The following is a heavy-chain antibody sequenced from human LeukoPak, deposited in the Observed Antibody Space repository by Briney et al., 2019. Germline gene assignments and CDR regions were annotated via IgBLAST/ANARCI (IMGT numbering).Heavy chain of an antibody. CDR3: ARRVGRWFGERAYYYHYMDV. CDR2: INHSGGT. CDR1: VGSFSGDY. V-gene: IGHV4-34*01. J-gene: IGHJ6*03. Sequence: SETLSLTSAVYVGSFSGDYWSWIRQPPGKGREWRGEINHSGGTKYNPSLKSRLTTSVDTSNTQFSPKLSPVTAADTAVYYCARRVGRWFGERAYYYHYMDVWGQGTMVTISS. D-gene: IGHD3-10*01.